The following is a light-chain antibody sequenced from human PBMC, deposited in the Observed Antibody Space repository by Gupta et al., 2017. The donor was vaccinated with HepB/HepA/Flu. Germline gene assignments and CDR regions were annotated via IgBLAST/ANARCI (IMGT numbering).Light chain of an antibody. V-gene: IGKV1-6*01. CDR3: LQDDNYPLT. CDR2: GAS. J-gene: IGKJ3*01. CDR1: QDIGNG. Sequence: AIQMPQSPSSLSASVGDRVTITCRASQDIGNGLGWYQQKIGRAPKLLIYGASSLQSGVPSRFSGSGSGTDFTLTISSLQPEDFATYHCLQDDNYPLTFGPGTKVDIK.